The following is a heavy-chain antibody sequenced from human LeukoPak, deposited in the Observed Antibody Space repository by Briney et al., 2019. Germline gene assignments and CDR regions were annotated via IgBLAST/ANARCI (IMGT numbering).Heavy chain of an antibody. Sequence: GGSLRLSCAASGFTFSSYWMSWVRQAPGKGLEWVANIKKDGSEKYYVDSVKGRFTISRDNAKNSLSLQMNSLRAEDTAVYYCARDPYNGSYGDDYYYYMDVWGKGTTVTISS. CDR2: IKKDGSEK. D-gene: IGHD1-26*01. CDR1: GFTFSSYW. V-gene: IGHV3-7*01. J-gene: IGHJ6*03. CDR3: ARDPYNGSYGDDYYYYMDV.